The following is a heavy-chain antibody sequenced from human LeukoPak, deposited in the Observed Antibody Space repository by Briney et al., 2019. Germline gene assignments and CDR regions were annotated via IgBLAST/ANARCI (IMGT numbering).Heavy chain of an antibody. V-gene: IGHV3-48*01. CDR1: GFTFSSYS. Sequence: SGGSLRLSCAASGFTFSSYSMNWVRQAPGKGLEWVSYISSSSSTIYYADSVKGRFTISRDNAKNSLYLQMNSLRAEDTAVYYCARDIATVTTTDAFDIWGQGTMVTVSS. D-gene: IGHD4-17*01. CDR3: ARDIATVTTTDAFDI. J-gene: IGHJ3*02. CDR2: ISSSSSTI.